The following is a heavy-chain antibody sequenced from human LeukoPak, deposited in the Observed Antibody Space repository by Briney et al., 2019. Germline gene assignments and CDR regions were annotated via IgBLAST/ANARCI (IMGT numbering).Heavy chain of an antibody. Sequence: GGSLRLSCADSGFTFSSYAMSWVRQAPGKGLEWVSAISGSGGRTYYADSVKGRFTMSRDNSKNMLYLQMNSLRVEDTAVYYCAKDGPAYYYDSSGYYYDYWGQGTLVTVSS. D-gene: IGHD3-22*01. CDR1: GFTFSSYA. J-gene: IGHJ4*02. CDR3: AKDGPAYYYDSSGYYYDY. V-gene: IGHV3-23*01. CDR2: ISGSGGRT.